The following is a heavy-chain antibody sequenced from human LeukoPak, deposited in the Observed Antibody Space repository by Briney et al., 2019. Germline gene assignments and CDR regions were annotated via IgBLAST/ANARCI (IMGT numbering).Heavy chain of an antibody. CDR3: AREYYYGSGSYYKGSLYRKTNWFDP. J-gene: IGHJ5*02. CDR1: GGSFSGYY. CDR2: INHSGST. Sequence: PSETLSLTCAVYGGSFSGYYWSWIRQPPGKGLEWIGEINHSGSTNYNPSLKSRVTISVDTSKNQFSLKLGSVTAADTAVYYCAREYYYGSGSYYKGSLYRKTNWFDPWGQGTLVTVSS. V-gene: IGHV4-34*01. D-gene: IGHD3-10*01.